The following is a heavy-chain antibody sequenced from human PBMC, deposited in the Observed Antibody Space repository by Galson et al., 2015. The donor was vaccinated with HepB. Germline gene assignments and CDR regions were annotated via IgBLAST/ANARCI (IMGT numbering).Heavy chain of an antibody. D-gene: IGHD3-22*01. J-gene: IGHJ4*02. CDR2: ISSDSSHI. CDR1: EFTFSSYS. CDR3: ARVQHFHSSGPSL. Sequence: LRLSCAASEFTFSSYSMNWVRQAPGKGLEWVSSISSDSSHIYYADSVKGRFTISRDNAKNSLFLQMNSLRAEDTAVYYCARVQHFHSSGPSLWGQGTLVTVSS. V-gene: IGHV3-21*01.